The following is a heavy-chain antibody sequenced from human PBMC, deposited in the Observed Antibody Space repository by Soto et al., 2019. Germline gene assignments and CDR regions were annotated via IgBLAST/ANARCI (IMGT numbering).Heavy chain of an antibody. CDR2: ISSTTNYI. CDR1: GFTFSRYS. V-gene: IGHV3-21*01. J-gene: IGHJ4*02. CDR3: ARESEDLTSNFDY. Sequence: GGSLRLSCAASGFTFSRYSMNWVRQAPGKGLEWVPSISSTTNYIYYADSMKGRFTVSRDNAKNSVYLDMNSLSAEDTAVYYCARESEDLTSNFDYWGQGTLVTVSS.